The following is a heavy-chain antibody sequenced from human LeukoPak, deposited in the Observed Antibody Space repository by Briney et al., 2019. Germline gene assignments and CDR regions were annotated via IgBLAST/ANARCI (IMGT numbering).Heavy chain of an antibody. Sequence: GGSLRLSCAASGFTFDDYAMHWVRQAPGKGLEWVSGINWNSGSIGYADSVKGRFTISRDNAKNSLYLQMNSLRAEDTALYYCAKDTTRYYDSSGYYYFWGQGTLVTVSS. CDR2: INWNSGSI. J-gene: IGHJ4*02. V-gene: IGHV3-9*01. CDR3: AKDTTRYYDSSGYYYF. CDR1: GFTFDDYA. D-gene: IGHD3-22*01.